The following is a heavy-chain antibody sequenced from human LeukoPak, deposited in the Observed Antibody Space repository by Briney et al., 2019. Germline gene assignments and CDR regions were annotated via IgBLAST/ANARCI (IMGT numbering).Heavy chain of an antibody. V-gene: IGHV4-59*01. D-gene: IGHD2-15*01. Sequence: SGTLSLTCNVSGGSIRGYYWSWIRQPPGKGLEWIGYIYSSGSTNYNPSLKSRVTMSVDTSKNQFSLKVSSVTAADTAVYYCVKDQLNRFCSAGSCSATHDYWGQGALVTVSS. CDR2: IYSSGST. CDR1: GGSIRGYY. CDR3: VKDQLNRFCSAGSCSATHDY. J-gene: IGHJ4*02.